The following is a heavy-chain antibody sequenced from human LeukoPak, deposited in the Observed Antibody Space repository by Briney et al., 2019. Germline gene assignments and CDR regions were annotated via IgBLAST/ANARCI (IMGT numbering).Heavy chain of an antibody. CDR2: IYYSGST. D-gene: IGHD3-22*01. CDR3: ARDGGGGRYYSDSTSYLKRVYYFDY. V-gene: IGHV4-59*01. Sequence: SETLSLTCTVSGGSISSYYWSWIRQPPGKGLEWIGYIYYSGSTNYNPSLKSRVTISVDTSKNQFSLKLSSVTAADTAVYYCARDGGGGRYYSDSTSYLKRVYYFDYWGQGTLVTVSS. CDR1: GGSISSYY. J-gene: IGHJ4*02.